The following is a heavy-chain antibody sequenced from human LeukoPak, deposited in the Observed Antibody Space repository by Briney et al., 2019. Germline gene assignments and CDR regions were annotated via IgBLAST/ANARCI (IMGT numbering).Heavy chain of an antibody. CDR2: IIPIFGTT. V-gene: IGHV1-69*13. CDR1: GGTFSNYA. J-gene: IGHJ6*02. CDR3: ARGLWQVVVTVTPGGMDV. D-gene: IGHD2-21*02. Sequence: ASVKVSCKASGGTFSNYAISWVRQAPGQGLEWMGGIIPIFGTTNYAQKFQGRVTITADESTSTAYMELSSLRSEDTAVYYCARGLWQVVVTVTPGGMDVWGQGTTVSVS.